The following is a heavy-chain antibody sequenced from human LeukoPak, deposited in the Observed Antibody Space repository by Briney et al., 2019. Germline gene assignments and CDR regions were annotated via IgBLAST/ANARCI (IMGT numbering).Heavy chain of an antibody. CDR3: ARDARNPIAAASTFFDY. Sequence: KAGGSLRLSCAASGFTVSSNYMSWVRQAPGKGLEWVSVIYSGGSTYYADSVKGRFTISRDNSKNTLYLQMNSLRAEDTAVYYCARDARNPIAAASTFFDYWGQGTLVTVSS. V-gene: IGHV3-53*01. CDR1: GFTVSSNY. J-gene: IGHJ4*02. CDR2: IYSGGST. D-gene: IGHD6-13*01.